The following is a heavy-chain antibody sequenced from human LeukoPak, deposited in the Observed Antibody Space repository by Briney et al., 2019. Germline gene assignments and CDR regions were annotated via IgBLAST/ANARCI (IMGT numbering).Heavy chain of an antibody. CDR3: ASFEYSSSFDY. CDR1: GFTFDDYG. Sequence: RGSLRLSCAASGFTFDDYGMSWVRQAPGKGLEWVSGINWNGGSTGYADSVKGRFTISRDNAKNSLYLQMNSLRAEDTAVYYCASFEYSSSFDYWGQGTLVTVSS. V-gene: IGHV3-20*04. CDR2: INWNGGST. J-gene: IGHJ4*02. D-gene: IGHD6-6*01.